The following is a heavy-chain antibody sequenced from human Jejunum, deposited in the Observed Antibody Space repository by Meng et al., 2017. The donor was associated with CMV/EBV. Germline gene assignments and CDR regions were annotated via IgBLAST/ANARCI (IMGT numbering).Heavy chain of an antibody. J-gene: IGHJ4*02. D-gene: IGHD5-18*01. CDR1: GFTFSSFA. CDR3: AKSLVDTAMDLDE. CDR2: IDSADRT. V-gene: IGHV3-23*01. Sequence: ASGFTFSSFAMTWVRQAPGKGLEWVSTIDSADRTYYADSVRGRFTISRDNSMNTLHLQMNSLRAEDTAVYYCAKSLVDTAMDLDEWSQETLVTVSS.